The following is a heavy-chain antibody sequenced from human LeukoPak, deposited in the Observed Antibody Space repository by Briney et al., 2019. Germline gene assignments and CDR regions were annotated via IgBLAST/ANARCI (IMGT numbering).Heavy chain of an antibody. D-gene: IGHD2-2*02. CDR3: ARGRYCSSTSCCTPYYYYGMDV. CDR1: GYTFTSYD. V-gene: IGHV1-8*01. Sequence: ASVKVSCKASGYTFTSYDINWVRQATGQGLEWMGWMNPNSGNTGYAQKFQGRVTMTRNTSISTAYMELSSLRSEDTAVYYCARGRYCSSTSCCTPYYYYGMDVWGQGTTVTVSS. J-gene: IGHJ6*02. CDR2: MNPNSGNT.